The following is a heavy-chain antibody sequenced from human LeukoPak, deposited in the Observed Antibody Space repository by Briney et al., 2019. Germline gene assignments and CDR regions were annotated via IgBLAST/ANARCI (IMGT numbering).Heavy chain of an antibody. Sequence: ASVKASCKASGYTFTDYYIHWVRQAPGHGLEWMGWIDPSSGGTNYAQRFQGWVTMTRDTSISTAYMELSRLTSDDTAVYFCARGDGVYVLGFQHWGQGTLVTVSS. D-gene: IGHD5/OR15-5a*01. CDR3: ARGDGVYVLGFQH. CDR2: IDPSSGGT. V-gene: IGHV1-2*04. CDR1: GYTFTDYY. J-gene: IGHJ1*01.